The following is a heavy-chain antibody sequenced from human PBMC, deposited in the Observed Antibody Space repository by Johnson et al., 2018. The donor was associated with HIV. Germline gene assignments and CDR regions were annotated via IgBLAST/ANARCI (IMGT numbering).Heavy chain of an antibody. CDR3: ARGALGAFDI. V-gene: IGHV3-23*04. CDR2: ISGSGGST. CDR1: GFTFSSYA. J-gene: IGHJ3*02. Sequence: EQLVESGGGLVQPGGSLRLSCAASGFTFSSYAMSWVRQAPGKGLEWVSAISGSGGSTGYADSVKGRFTISRDNAKNSLYLQMNSLRAEDTALYYCARGALGAFDIWGQGTMVTVSS. D-gene: IGHD3-3*02.